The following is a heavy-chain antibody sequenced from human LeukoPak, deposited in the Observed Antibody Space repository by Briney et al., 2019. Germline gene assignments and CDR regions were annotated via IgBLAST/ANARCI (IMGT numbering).Heavy chain of an antibody. CDR1: GFTFADYT. CDR2: VFWDGGSM. D-gene: IGHD3-16*01. V-gene: IGHV3-43*01. CDR3: VEKVGGRYTRGYKPLDQ. Sequence: PGGSLRLSCAAPGFTFADYTTHWVRQALGKGLEWVSFVFWDGGSMFYADSVKGRVTISREHSKDSLYLQMNSLRTEACALYHCVEKVGGRYTRGYKPLDQWGPGNLGTVSS. J-gene: IGHJ4*02.